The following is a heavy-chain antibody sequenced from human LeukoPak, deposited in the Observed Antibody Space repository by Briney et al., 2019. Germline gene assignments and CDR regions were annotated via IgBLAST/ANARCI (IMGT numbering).Heavy chain of an antibody. J-gene: IGHJ4*02. V-gene: IGHV3-7*01. CDR3: AKMEPGSSPPFDY. D-gene: IGHD6-6*01. Sequence: GGSLRLSCAASGFTFSSYWMSWVRQAPGKGLEWVANIKQDGSEKYYVDSVKGRFTISRDNAKNSLYLQMNSLRAEDTAVYYCAKMEPGSSPPFDYWGQGTLVTVSS. CDR2: IKQDGSEK. CDR1: GFTFSSYW.